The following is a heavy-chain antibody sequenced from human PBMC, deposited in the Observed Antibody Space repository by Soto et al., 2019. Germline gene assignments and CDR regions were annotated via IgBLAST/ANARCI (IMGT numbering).Heavy chain of an antibody. CDR1: GGSISSYY. J-gene: IGHJ6*02. CDR2: IYYSGST. Sequence: SETLSLTCTVSGGSISSYYWSWIRQPPGKGLEWIGYIYYSGSTNYNPSLKSRVTISVDTSKNQFSLKLSSVTAADTAVYYCARGHYYYYYGMDVWGQGTTVTVSS. CDR3: ARGHYYYYYGMDV. V-gene: IGHV4-59*01.